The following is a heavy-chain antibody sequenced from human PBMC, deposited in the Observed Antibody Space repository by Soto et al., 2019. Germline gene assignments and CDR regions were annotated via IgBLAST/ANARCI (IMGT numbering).Heavy chain of an antibody. Sequence: EVQLVESGGGLVKPGGSLRLSCTASGFTFDEAWMTWVRQTPGKGLEWVGRFRTNADGGATDYASPVKGRFTISREDSQNTLYLLMNSLKIEDTGVYYCTTGLSYYAGSGDASSFDFCGQGTLVAVSS. V-gene: IGHV3-15*01. D-gene: IGHD3-22*01. CDR3: TTGLSYYAGSGDASSFDF. J-gene: IGHJ4*02. CDR1: GFTFDEAW. CDR2: FRTNADGGAT.